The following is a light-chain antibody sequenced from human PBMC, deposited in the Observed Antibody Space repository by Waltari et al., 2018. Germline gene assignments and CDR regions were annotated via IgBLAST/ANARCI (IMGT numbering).Light chain of an antibody. Sequence: SYVLTQQPSVSVAPGKTASITCGGNNIGSKSVHWYQRKAGQAPELVIFYNDDRPSGIPERFSGSNSGNTATLTISRVEAGDEADYYCQVWDSSSDHVVFGGGTKLTVL. V-gene: IGLV3-21*04. CDR1: NIGSKS. J-gene: IGLJ2*01. CDR3: QVWDSSSDHVV. CDR2: YND.